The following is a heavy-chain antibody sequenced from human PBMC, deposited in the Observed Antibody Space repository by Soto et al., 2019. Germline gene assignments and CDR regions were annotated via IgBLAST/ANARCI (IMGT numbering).Heavy chain of an antibody. CDR1: RGPPSSSSYY. D-gene: IGHD3-10*01. CDR2: IYYSGST. Sequence: PSETLPLTCTVSRGPPSSSSYYEGWFRQPPGKGLEWIGSIYYSGSTYYNPSLKSRVTISVDTSKNQFSLKLSSVTAADTAVYYCAKRGSGSYSNSFDIWGQGTMVT. J-gene: IGHJ3*02. V-gene: IGHV4-39*01. CDR3: AKRGSGSYSNSFDI.